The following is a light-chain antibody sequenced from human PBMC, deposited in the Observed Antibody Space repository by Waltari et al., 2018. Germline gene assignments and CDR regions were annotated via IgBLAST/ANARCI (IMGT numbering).Light chain of an antibody. CDR1: QNVDNY. Sequence: DIQMTQSPSSLSASVGDRVTITCRTSQNVDNYLNWYQQKPGKAPDLLIYTASNLQSGVPSRFSGSGSGTDFTLTISCLQPEDFATYFCQQSYGALTFGGGTKVEIK. CDR2: TAS. CDR3: QQSYGALT. V-gene: IGKV1-39*01. J-gene: IGKJ4*01.